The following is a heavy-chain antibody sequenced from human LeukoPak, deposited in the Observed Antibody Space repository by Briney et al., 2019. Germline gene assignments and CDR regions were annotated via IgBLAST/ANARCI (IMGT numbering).Heavy chain of an antibody. J-gene: IGHJ4*02. Sequence: GASVKVSCKASGYTFTGYYMHWVRQAPGQGLEWMGRINPNSGGTNYAQKFQGRVTMTRDTSISTAYMELSRLRSDDTAVYYCARTRYSYGSPYYFDYWDQGTLVTVSS. CDR2: INPNSGGT. V-gene: IGHV1-2*06. D-gene: IGHD5-18*01. CDR3: ARTRYSYGSPYYFDY. CDR1: GYTFTGYY.